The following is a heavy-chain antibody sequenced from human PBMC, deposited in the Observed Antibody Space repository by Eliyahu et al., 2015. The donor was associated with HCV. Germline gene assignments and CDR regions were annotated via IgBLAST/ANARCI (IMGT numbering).Heavy chain of an antibody. CDR2: IYWNDXK. CDR3: VHYDLLESDNWFGP. J-gene: IGHJ5*02. D-gene: IGHD3/OR15-3a*01. V-gene: IGHV2-5*01. Sequence: QITLKESGPTLVEATQTLTLTCAFSGFSLSTGGVSVGWIRQPPGKALEWLALIYWNDXKRYTPSLKSRLTITKDNSETQVVLTLTNVDPLDTATYYCVHYDLLESDNWFGPWGQGTLVTVSS. CDR1: GFSLSTGGVS.